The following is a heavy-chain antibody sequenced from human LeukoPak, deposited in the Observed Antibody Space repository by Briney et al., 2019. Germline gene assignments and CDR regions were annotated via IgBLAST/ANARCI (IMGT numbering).Heavy chain of an antibody. V-gene: IGHV4-34*01. CDR2: TNHSGST. Sequence: PSETLSLTCAVYGGSFSGYYWSWIRQPPGKGLEWIGETNHSGSTNYNPSLKSRVTISVDTSKNQFSLKLSSVTAADTAVYYCARPKRYYYGSGSYRPFDYWGQGTLVTVSS. CDR3: ARPKRYYYGSGSYRPFDY. D-gene: IGHD3-10*01. CDR1: GGSFSGYY. J-gene: IGHJ4*02.